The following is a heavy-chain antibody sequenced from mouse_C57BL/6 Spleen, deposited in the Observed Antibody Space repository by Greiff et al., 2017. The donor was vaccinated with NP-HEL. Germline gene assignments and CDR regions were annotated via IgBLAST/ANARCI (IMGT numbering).Heavy chain of an antibody. CDR1: GYTFTEYT. V-gene: IGHV1-62-2*01. Sequence: QVQLQQSGAELVKPGASVKLSCKASGYTFTEYTIHWVKQRSGQGLEWIGWFYPGSGSIKYNEKFKDKATLTADKSSSTVYLELSSLTSADSAVYFCVRHEDDGDYVLWFAYWGQGTLVTVSA. J-gene: IGHJ3*01. D-gene: IGHD2-13*01. CDR3: VRHEDDGDYVLWFAY. CDR2: FYPGSGSI.